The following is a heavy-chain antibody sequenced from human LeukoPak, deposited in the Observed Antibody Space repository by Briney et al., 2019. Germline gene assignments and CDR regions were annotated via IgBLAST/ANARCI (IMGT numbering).Heavy chain of an antibody. D-gene: IGHD6-19*01. Sequence: RTSETLSLTCAVYGGSFSGYYWSWIRQPPGKGLEWIGEINHSGSTNYNPSLKSRVTISVDTSKNQFSLKLCSVTAADTAVYYCARGLAVAGTTDYWGQGTLVTVSS. CDR3: ARGLAVAGTTDY. CDR1: GGSFSGYY. V-gene: IGHV4-34*01. J-gene: IGHJ4*02. CDR2: INHSGST.